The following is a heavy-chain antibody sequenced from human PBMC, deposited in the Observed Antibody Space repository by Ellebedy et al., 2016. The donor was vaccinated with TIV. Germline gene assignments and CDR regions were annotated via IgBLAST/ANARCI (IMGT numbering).Heavy chain of an antibody. J-gene: IGHJ1*01. CDR3: ASSSSGYSGYRYFQH. CDR2: ISYDGSNK. V-gene: IGHV3-30*07. Sequence: PGGSLRLSCAASGFTVSSNYMSWVRQAPGKGLEWVAVISYDGSNKYYADSVKGRFTISRDNAKNSLYLQMNSLRAEDTALYYCASSSSGYSGYRYFQHWGQGTLVTVSS. CDR1: GFTVSSNY. D-gene: IGHD5-12*01.